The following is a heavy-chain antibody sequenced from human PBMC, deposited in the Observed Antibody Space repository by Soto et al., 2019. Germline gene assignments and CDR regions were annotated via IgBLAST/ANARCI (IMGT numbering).Heavy chain of an antibody. V-gene: IGHV1-2*02. CDR3: ARYCSSVSCYDEI. J-gene: IGHJ3*02. Sequence: GASVKVSCKASGYTFIGYYIHWVRQAPGQGLEWMGWINPNSGSTNYAQKLQGRVTMTKDTSISTTYMDLSRLRSDDTAVYYCARYCSSVSCYDEIWGQGTMVTVSS. D-gene: IGHD2-15*01. CDR1: GYTFIGYY. CDR2: INPNSGST.